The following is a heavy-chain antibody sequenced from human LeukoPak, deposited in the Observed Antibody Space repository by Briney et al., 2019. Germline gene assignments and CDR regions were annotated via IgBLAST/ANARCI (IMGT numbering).Heavy chain of an antibody. J-gene: IGHJ4*02. CDR2: IYTSGST. CDR3: ARSFLSNWYYFDN. V-gene: IGHV4-4*07. Sequence: SETLSLTCTVSGDSISSYYWSWIRQPAGKGLEWIGRIYTSGSTNYNPSLKSRVTMSVGTSKNQFSLKLNSVTAADTAVYYCARSFLSNWYYFDNWGQGTLVTVSS. CDR1: GDSISSYY. D-gene: IGHD6-13*01.